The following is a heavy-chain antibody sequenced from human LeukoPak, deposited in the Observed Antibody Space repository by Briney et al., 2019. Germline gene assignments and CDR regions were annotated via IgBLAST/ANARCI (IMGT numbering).Heavy chain of an antibody. CDR3: AKVSGSGGFDY. D-gene: IGHD3-10*01. Sequence: GRSLRLSCAASGFTFSSYGMHWVRQAPGKGLEWVAAISYDGSNKYYADSVKGRFTISRDNSKNTLYLQMNSLRAEDTAVYYCAKVSGSGGFDYWGQGTLVTVSS. J-gene: IGHJ4*02. V-gene: IGHV3-30*18. CDR1: GFTFSSYG. CDR2: ISYDGSNK.